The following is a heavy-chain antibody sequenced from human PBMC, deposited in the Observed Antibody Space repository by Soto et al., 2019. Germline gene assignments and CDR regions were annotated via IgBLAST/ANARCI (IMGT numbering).Heavy chain of an antibody. D-gene: IGHD6-19*01. CDR3: ARDAAVRLFDY. V-gene: IGHV1-18*01. Sequence: ASVKVSCKASGYTFTSYGISWVRQAPGQGLEWMGWISAYNGNTKYAQKLQGRVTMAKDTSTSTAYMELRSLRSDDTAVYYCARDAAVRLFDYWGQGTLVTVSS. CDR1: GYTFTSYG. CDR2: ISAYNGNT. J-gene: IGHJ4*02.